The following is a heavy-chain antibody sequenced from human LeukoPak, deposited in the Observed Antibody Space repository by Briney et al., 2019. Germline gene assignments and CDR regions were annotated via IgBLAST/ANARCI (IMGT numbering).Heavy chain of an antibody. J-gene: IGHJ4*02. CDR1: GFTFSNYD. Sequence: PGGSLRLSCAASGFTFSNYDMHWVRQVPGKGLEWVSSIDTAGHTYYPASIKGRFTISRENAKNSLYLQMNSLRAGDTAVHYCARESLDRNGYTYLDYWGQGTLVTVSS. CDR3: ARESLDRNGYTYLDY. D-gene: IGHD5-24*01. V-gene: IGHV3-13*04. CDR2: IDTAGHT.